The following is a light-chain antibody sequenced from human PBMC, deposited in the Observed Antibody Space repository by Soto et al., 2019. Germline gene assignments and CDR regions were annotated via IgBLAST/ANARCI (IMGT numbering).Light chain of an antibody. CDR1: QSVISNY. J-gene: IGKJ2*01. CDR2: GAS. Sequence: EIVLTQSPGTLSLSPGEGATLSCRASQSVISNYLAWYQQNPGQAPRLLIYGASSRATGIPDRFSGSGSGTDFTITISRLEPEDFAVYYCQQYDNSPYTFGQVTKLEI. V-gene: IGKV3-20*01. CDR3: QQYDNSPYT.